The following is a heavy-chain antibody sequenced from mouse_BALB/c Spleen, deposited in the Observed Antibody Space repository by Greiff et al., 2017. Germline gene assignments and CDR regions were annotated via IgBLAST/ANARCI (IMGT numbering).Heavy chain of an antibody. V-gene: IGHV2-9*02. J-gene: IGHJ3*01. CDR3: ANYGNYAFAY. CDR2: IWAGGST. CDR1: GFSLTSYG. D-gene: IGHD2-1*01. Sequence: VQLQQSGPGLVAPSQSLSITCTVSGFSLTSYGVHWVRQPPGKGLEWLGVIWAGGSTNYNSALMSRLSISKDNSKSQVFLKMNSLQTDDTAMYYCANYGNYAFAYWGQGTLVTVSA.